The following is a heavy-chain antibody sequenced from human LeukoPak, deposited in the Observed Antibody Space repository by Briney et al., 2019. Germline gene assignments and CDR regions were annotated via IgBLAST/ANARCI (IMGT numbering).Heavy chain of an antibody. V-gene: IGHV3-30*04. Sequence: GGSLRLSCAASGFTFSSYAMHWVRQAPGKGLEWVAVISYDGSNKYYADSVKGRFTISRDNSKNTLYLQMNSLRAEDTAVYYCASGAGRDRLRFWGQGTVVTVSS. CDR1: GFTFSSYA. D-gene: IGHD5-12*01. CDR3: ASGAGRDRLRF. J-gene: IGHJ4*02. CDR2: ISYDGSNK.